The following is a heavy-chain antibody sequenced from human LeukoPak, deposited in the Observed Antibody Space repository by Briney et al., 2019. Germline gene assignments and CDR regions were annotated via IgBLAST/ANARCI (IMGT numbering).Heavy chain of an antibody. V-gene: IGHV4-39*01. CDR2: IYYSGSP. J-gene: IGHJ6*03. CDR1: GGSISSSSYY. D-gene: IGHD5-18*01. Sequence: PSETLSLTCTVSGGSISSSSYYWGWIRQPPGKGLEWIGSIYYSGSPYYNPSLKSRVTISVDTSKNQFSLKLSSVTAADTAVYYCARLRGYNYGHMDVWGKGTTVTISS. CDR3: ARLRGYNYGHMDV.